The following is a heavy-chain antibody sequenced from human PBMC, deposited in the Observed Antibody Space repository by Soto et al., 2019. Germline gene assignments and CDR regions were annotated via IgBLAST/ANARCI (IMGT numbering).Heavy chain of an antibody. CDR3: ARHPLRSSSGYNPPNWFDP. CDR1: RYSFTSYW. D-gene: IGHD3-22*01. Sequence: GESLKISCKGSRYSFTSYWISWVRQMPGKGLEWMGRIDPSDSYTNYSPSFQGHVTISADKSISTAYLQWSSLKASDTAMYYCARHPLRSSSGYNPPNWFDPWCQGTLVTVS. J-gene: IGHJ5*02. V-gene: IGHV5-10-1*01. CDR2: IDPSDSYT.